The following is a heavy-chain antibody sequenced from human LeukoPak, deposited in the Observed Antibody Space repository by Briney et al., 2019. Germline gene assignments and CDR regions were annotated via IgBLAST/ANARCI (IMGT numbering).Heavy chain of an antibody. V-gene: IGHV2-70*01. CDR3: ARIPRYCSSTSFGDSSDY. Sequence: SGPTLVKPTQTLTLTCTLSGFSLSTSGMCVSWIRQPPGKALEWLALIDWDDDKYYSTSLKTRLTISKDTSKNQVVLTMTNMDPVDTATYYCARIPRYCSSTSFGDSSDYWGQGTLVTVSS. CDR2: IDWDDDK. D-gene: IGHD2-2*01. J-gene: IGHJ4*02. CDR1: GFSLSTSGMC.